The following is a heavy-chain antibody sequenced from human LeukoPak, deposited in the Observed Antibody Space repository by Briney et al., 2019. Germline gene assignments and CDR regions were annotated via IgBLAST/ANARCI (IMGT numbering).Heavy chain of an antibody. CDR3: ARAGLTSVTRNWFDP. J-gene: IGHJ5*02. Sequence: GESLRLSCAASALTFSSYSMNWVRQAPGKGREWVSSISSSSGYIYYADSVKGRFTISRDNAKNSLYLQMNSLRAEDTAVYYCARAGLTSVTRNWFDPWGQGTLVTVSS. D-gene: IGHD4-11*01. CDR1: ALTFSSYS. CDR2: ISSSSGYI. V-gene: IGHV3-21*01.